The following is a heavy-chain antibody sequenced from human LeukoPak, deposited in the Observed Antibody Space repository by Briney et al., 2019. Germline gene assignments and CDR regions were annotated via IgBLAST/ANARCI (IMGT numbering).Heavy chain of an antibody. J-gene: IGHJ4*02. D-gene: IGHD6-13*01. CDR1: GGSISSYY. CDR3: ASVQQLWYFDY. V-gene: IGHV4-59*01. Sequence: SETLSLTCTVSGGSISSYYWSWIRQPPGKGLEWIGYIYYSGSTNYNPSLKSRVTISVDTSKNQFSLKLSSVTAADTAVYYCASVQQLWYFDYWGQGTLVTVSS. CDR2: IYYSGST.